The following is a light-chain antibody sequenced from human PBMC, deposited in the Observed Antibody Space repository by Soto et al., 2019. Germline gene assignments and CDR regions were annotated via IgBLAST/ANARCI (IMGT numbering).Light chain of an antibody. V-gene: IGKV1-13*02. CDR1: QGISSA. J-gene: IGKJ4*01. CDR3: QQFQSYDLT. Sequence: AIPLTQSPSSLSASVGDRVTITCRASQGISSALAWYQHKPGRAPRLLIYDASSLQSGVSSRFSGSGSGTDFTLTISSLQPEDFATYYCQQFQSYDLTFGGGTKLEIK. CDR2: DAS.